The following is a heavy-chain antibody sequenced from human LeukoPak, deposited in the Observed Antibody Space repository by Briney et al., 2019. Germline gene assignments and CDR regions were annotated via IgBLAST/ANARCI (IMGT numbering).Heavy chain of an antibody. J-gene: IGHJ4*02. CDR2: ISGSGGST. V-gene: IGHV3-23*01. Sequence: SGGSLRLSCAASGFTLSGYSMNWVRQAPGKGLEWVSAISGSGGSTYYADSVKGRFTISRDNSKNTLYLQMNSLRAEDTAVYYCAKAGYSSSWYGGYWGQGTLVTVSS. D-gene: IGHD6-13*01. CDR3: AKAGYSSSWYGGY. CDR1: GFTLSGYS.